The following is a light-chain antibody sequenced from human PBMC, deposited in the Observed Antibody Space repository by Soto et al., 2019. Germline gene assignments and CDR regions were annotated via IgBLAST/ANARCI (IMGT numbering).Light chain of an antibody. Sequence: DIQMTQSPSSLSASVGDSVTITCRASQGISNYLAWYQQKPGRVPTLLISAASTLQSGVPSRFSGSGSGTDFTLTITRLQPEDVATYYCQRYNDASTFGQGTKVEI. CDR1: QGISNY. CDR2: AAS. J-gene: IGKJ1*01. V-gene: IGKV1-27*01. CDR3: QRYNDAST.